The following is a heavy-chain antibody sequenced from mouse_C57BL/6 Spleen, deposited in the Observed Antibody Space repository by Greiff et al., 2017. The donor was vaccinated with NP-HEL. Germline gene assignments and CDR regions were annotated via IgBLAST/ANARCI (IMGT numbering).Heavy chain of an antibody. CDR1: GYTFTSYW. Sequence: QVQLQQPGAELVKPGASVKMSCKASGYTFTSYWITWVKQRPGQGLEWFGDIYPGSGSTNYNEKFKSKATLTVDTSSSTAYMQLSSLTSEDSAVYYCAREGVDYDGPWFAYWGQGTLVTVSA. J-gene: IGHJ3*01. CDR2: IYPGSGST. V-gene: IGHV1-55*01. D-gene: IGHD2-4*01. CDR3: AREGVDYDGPWFAY.